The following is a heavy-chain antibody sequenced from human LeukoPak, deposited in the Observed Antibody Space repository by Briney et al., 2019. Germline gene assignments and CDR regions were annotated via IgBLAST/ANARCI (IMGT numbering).Heavy chain of an antibody. CDR1: GGSISSYY. D-gene: IGHD5-12*01. J-gene: IGHJ5*02. Sequence: SETLSLTCTVSGGSISSYYWSWIRQPPGKGLEWIGYIYTSGSTNYNPSLKSRVTISVDTSKNQFSLKLSSVTAADTAVYYCARSENKYGGYGTWGRGTLVTVSS. V-gene: IGHV4-4*09. CDR3: ARSENKYGGYGT. CDR2: IYTSGST.